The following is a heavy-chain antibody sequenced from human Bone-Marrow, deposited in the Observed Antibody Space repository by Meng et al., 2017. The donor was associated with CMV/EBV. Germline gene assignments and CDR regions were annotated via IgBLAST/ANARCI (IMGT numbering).Heavy chain of an antibody. D-gene: IGHD3-3*01. CDR3: AREGLWSGWTREYGMDV. V-gene: IGHV1-2*02. J-gene: IGHJ6*02. CDR1: GYTFTSYY. CDR2: INPKSGGT. Sequence: ASVKVSCKASGYTFTSYYLHWVRQAPGQGLEWMGWINPKSGGTIYAQKLQDRVSMTRDTTINTAYMELRRLRSEDTAVYYCAREGLWSGWTREYGMDVWGQGTTVTVSS.